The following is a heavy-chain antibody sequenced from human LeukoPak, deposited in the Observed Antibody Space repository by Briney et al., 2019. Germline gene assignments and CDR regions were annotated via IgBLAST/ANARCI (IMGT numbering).Heavy chain of an antibody. Sequence: GGSLRLSCAASGFTFSSYSMNWVRQAPGKGLEWVSYISSSSSTIYYADSVKGRFTISRDNAKNSLYLQMNSLRAEDTAVYYCARGRVSYEGAFDYWGQGTLVTVSS. J-gene: IGHJ4*02. CDR1: GFTFSSYS. CDR2: ISSSSSTI. CDR3: ARGRVSYEGAFDY. D-gene: IGHD3-22*01. V-gene: IGHV3-48*01.